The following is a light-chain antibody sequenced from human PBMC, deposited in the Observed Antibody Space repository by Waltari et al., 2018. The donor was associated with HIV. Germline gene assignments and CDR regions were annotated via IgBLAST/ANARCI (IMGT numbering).Light chain of an antibody. CDR3: GTWDSSLSSYV. CDR1: SSNIGNKY. J-gene: IGLJ1*01. V-gene: IGLV1-51*02. CDR2: ENN. Sequence: QSVLTQPPTVSAAPGQKVTISCSGSSSNIGNKYGSWYQQLPGTAPKLLIYENNKRPSGIPDRFSGSKSGTSATLGITGLQTGDEADYYCGTWDSSLSSYVFGTGTKVTVL.